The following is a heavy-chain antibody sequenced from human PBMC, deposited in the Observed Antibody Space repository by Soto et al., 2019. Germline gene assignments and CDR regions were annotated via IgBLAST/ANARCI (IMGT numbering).Heavy chain of an antibody. CDR2: IYYSGST. V-gene: IGHV4-39*01. Sequence: QLQLQESGPGLVKPSETLSLTCTVSGDSGGFISSSSYHWGWIRQPPGKGLEWIGNIYYSGSTYFHPSLKSRVTISGDPSKNQLSLTLTSVTAADTAVYYCARHPPYGPLDYWGQGTLVTVSS. CDR1: GDSGGFISSSSYH. CDR3: ARHPPYGPLDY. J-gene: IGHJ4*02. D-gene: IGHD4-17*01.